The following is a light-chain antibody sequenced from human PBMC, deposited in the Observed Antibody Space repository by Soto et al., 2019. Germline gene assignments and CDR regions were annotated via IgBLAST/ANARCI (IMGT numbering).Light chain of an antibody. CDR2: EVH. V-gene: IGLV2-14*01. CDR3: SSYTTRSTPLYV. CDR1: SSDVGSYNY. Sequence: QSVLTQPASVSGSPGQSITISCTGTSSDVGSYNYVSWYQQHPDKAPKLMIYEVHNRPSGVSNRFSGSKSGNPASLTISGLQAEDEADYYCSSYTTRSTPLYVFGTGTKVTVL. J-gene: IGLJ1*01.